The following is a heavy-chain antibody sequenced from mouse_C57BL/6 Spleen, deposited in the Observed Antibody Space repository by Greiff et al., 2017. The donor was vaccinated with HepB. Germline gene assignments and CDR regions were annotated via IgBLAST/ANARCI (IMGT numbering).Heavy chain of an antibody. Sequence: QVQLQQSGAELVKPGASVKMSCKASGYTFTSYWITWAKQRPGQGLEWIGDIYPGSGSTNYNEKFKSKATLTVDTSSSTAYMQLSSLTSEDSAVYYCARGIYDGYLYYAMDYWGQGTSVTVSS. J-gene: IGHJ4*01. CDR3: ARGIYDGYLYYAMDY. V-gene: IGHV1-55*01. D-gene: IGHD2-3*01. CDR2: IYPGSGST. CDR1: GYTFTSYW.